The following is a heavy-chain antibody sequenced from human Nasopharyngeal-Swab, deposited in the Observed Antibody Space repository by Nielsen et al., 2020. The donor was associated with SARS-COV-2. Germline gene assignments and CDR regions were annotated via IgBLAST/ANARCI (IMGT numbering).Heavy chain of an antibody. V-gene: IGHV3-7*03. J-gene: IGHJ4*02. Sequence: VRQAPGKGLEWVANIKRDGSEKYYVDSVKGRFTISRDNAKNSLYLQMNSLRAEDTAVYYCAREYSSSDYYDYWGQGTLVTVSS. D-gene: IGHD6-6*01. CDR3: AREYSSSDYYDY. CDR2: IKRDGSEK.